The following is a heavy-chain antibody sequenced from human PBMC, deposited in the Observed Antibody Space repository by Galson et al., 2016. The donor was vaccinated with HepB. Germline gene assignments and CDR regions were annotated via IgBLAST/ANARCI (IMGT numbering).Heavy chain of an antibody. CDR3: ARSGGTYSSSSYYFDS. V-gene: IGHV3-21*01. Sequence: SLRLSCAGSGFVFSAYGFNWIRQAPGKGLEWVSSISNAGSCRHYTDSVKGRFTISRDNDKHSLYLQMNSLRAEDTAVYYCARSGGTYSSSSYYFDSWGQGTLVAVSS. J-gene: IGHJ4*02. CDR2: ISNAGSCR. CDR1: GFVFSAYG. D-gene: IGHD6-6*01.